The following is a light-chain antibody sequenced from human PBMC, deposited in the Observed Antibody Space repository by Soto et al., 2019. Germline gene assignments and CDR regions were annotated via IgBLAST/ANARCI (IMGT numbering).Light chain of an antibody. CDR3: QKFNTAPLT. V-gene: IGKV1-27*01. J-gene: IGKJ5*01. CDR1: QDISVY. Sequence: DIQMTQSPSSLSASVGDRVTITCRASQDISVYLAWYQQKPGKVPKLLIYSASTLQSGVPSRFSGSGSVTDFTLTISSLQPEDVATYYRQKFNTAPLTFGQGTRLEIK. CDR2: SAS.